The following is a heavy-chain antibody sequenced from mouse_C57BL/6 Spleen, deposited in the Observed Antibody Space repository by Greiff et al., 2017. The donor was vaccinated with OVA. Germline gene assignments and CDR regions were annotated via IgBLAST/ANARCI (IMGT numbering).Heavy chain of an antibody. V-gene: IGHV1-55*01. CDR3: ARAYSNFSYYYAMDY. CDR1: GYTFTSYW. D-gene: IGHD2-5*01. Sequence: QVQLKQPGAELVKPGASVKMSCKASGYTFTSYWITWVKQRPGQGLEWIGDIYPGSGSTNYNEKFKSKATLTVDTSSSTAYMQLSSLTSEDSAVYYCARAYSNFSYYYAMDYWGQGTSVTVSS. J-gene: IGHJ4*01. CDR2: IYPGSGST.